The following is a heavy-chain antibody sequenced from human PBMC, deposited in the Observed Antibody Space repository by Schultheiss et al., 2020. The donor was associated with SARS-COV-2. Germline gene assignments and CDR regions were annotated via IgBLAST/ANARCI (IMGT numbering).Heavy chain of an antibody. CDR3: ARSYGGRTEEKVLFDY. J-gene: IGHJ4*02. CDR1: GGSISSYY. D-gene: IGHD4-23*01. CDR2: IYYSGST. V-gene: IGHV4-59*08. Sequence: SQTLSLTCTVSGGSISSYYWSWIRQPPGKGLEWIGYIYYSGSTNYNPSLKSRVTISVDTSKNQFSLKLSSVTAADTAVYYCARSYGGRTEEKVLFDYWGQGTLVTVSS.